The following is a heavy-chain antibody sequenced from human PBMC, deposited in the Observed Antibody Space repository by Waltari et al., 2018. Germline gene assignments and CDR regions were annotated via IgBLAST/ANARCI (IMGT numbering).Heavy chain of an antibody. CDR2: IIPILGIA. V-gene: IGHV1-69*04. D-gene: IGHD4-17*01. J-gene: IGHJ4*02. Sequence: QVQLVQSGAEVKKPGSSVKVSCKASGGTFSSYAISWVRQAPGQGLEWMGRIIPILGIANDEQKFQGRVTITADKSTSTAYMELSSLRSEDTAVYYCARYDYGDYFDYWGQGTLVTVSS. CDR3: ARYDYGDYFDY. CDR1: GGTFSSYA.